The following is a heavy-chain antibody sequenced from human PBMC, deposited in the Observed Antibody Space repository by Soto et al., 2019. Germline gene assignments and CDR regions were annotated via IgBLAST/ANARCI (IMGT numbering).Heavy chain of an antibody. V-gene: IGHV5-51*01. D-gene: IGHD6-19*01. Sequence: GESLKISCKVSGYSFTSYWIGWVRQMPGKGLEWMGIIYPGDSDTRYSPSFQGKVTISADKSISTAYLQWSSLKASDTAMYYCARPPSSIAVAGRTMDYWGQGTLVTVSS. CDR3: ARPPSSIAVAGRTMDY. CDR2: IYPGDSDT. J-gene: IGHJ4*02. CDR1: GYSFTSYW.